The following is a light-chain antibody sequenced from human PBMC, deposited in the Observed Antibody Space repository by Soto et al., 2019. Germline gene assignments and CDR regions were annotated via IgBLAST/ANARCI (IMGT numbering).Light chain of an antibody. V-gene: IGKV1-8*01. CDR3: QQYYSYLGYT. Sequence: AIRMTQSPSSLSASTGDRVTITCRASQGISSYLAWYQQKPGKAPKLLIYAASTLQSGVPSRFGGSGSGTDFTLTISCLQSEDFATYYCQQYYSYLGYTFGQGTKLEIK. J-gene: IGKJ2*01. CDR2: AAS. CDR1: QGISSY.